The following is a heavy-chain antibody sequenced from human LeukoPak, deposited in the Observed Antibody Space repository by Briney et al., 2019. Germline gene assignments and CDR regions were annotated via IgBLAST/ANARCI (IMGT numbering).Heavy chain of an antibody. J-gene: IGHJ4*02. V-gene: IGHV5-51*01. D-gene: IGHD6-13*01. CDR2: IYSGDSDT. CDR3: ARAASPGHIYSSWPPFDY. CDR1: GYSFTSYW. Sequence: GESLKISCKGSGYSFTSYWIGWVRQMPGKGLEWMGIIYSGDSDTRYSPSFQGQVTISADKSISTAYLQWSSLKASDTAMYYCARAASPGHIYSSWPPFDYWGQGTLVTVSS.